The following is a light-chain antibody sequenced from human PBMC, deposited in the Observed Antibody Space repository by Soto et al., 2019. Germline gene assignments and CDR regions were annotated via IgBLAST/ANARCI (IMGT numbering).Light chain of an antibody. CDR3: QQYGNAPFT. Sequence: EIVLTQSPGTLSFSPGERATLTCRASQGVSSSYLAWFQQKPGQAPRLLIYGSSSRATGIPDRCSGSGSGTDFTLTISRLEPEDFAVYYCQQYGNAPFTFGPGTKVDIK. CDR1: QGVSSSY. CDR2: GSS. J-gene: IGKJ3*01. V-gene: IGKV3-20*01.